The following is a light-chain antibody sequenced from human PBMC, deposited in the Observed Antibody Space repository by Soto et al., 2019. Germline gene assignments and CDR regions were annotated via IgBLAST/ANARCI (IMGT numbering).Light chain of an antibody. CDR1: QRVSSSY. V-gene: IGKV3-20*01. J-gene: IGKJ1*01. Sequence: PSTSSMSTGESATLSCKARQRVSSSYLAWYQQKPGQAPRLLIYGASSRATGIPDKFSGSGSGTDFTLPISSLEPEDFAMYXCXQYGSSPPWTFGQGTKVDIK. CDR3: XQYGSSPPWT. CDR2: GAS.